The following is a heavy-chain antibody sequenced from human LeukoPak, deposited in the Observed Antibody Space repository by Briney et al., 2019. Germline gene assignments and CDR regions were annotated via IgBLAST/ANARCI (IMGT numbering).Heavy chain of an antibody. D-gene: IGHD3-3*01. J-gene: IGHJ6*02. CDR1: GGSISSYY. CDR3: ARASPYDFWSGYYTGMTSGMDV. Sequence: SGTLSLTCTVSGGSISSYYWSWIRQPPGKGLEWIGYIYYSGSTNYNPSLKSRVTISVDASKNQFSLKLSSVTAADTAVYYCARASPYDFWSGYYTGMTSGMDVWGQGTTVTVSS. CDR2: IYYSGST. V-gene: IGHV4-59*01.